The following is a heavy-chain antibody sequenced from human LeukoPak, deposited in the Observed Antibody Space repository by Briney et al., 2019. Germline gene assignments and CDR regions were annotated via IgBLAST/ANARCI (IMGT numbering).Heavy chain of an antibody. CDR2: INPNSGGT. CDR3: AIHSMSRSGYFDY. CDR1: GYAFTGYY. J-gene: IGHJ4*02. D-gene: IGHD3-22*01. V-gene: IGHV1-2*02. Sequence: ASVKVSCKASGYAFTGYYMHWVRRAPGQGLEWMGWINPNSGGTNYAQKLQGRVTMTTDTSTSTAYMELRSLRSDDTAVYYCAIHSMSRSGYFDYWGQGTLVTVSS.